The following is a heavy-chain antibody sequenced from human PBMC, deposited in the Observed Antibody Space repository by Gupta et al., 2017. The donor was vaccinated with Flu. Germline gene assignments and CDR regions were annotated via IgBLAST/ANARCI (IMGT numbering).Heavy chain of an antibody. CDR2: IIPIFGIP. Sequence: AIHWLRQAPGKGLEWLGGIIPIFGIPNYAQKFRGRVTMNVDESANTAYMDLSSLRSADTAVYYCARWRFESGNYFDYWGQGTLVTVSS. D-gene: IGHD3-10*01. V-gene: IGHV1-69*01. CDR1: A. CDR3: ARWRFESGNYFDY. J-gene: IGHJ4*02.